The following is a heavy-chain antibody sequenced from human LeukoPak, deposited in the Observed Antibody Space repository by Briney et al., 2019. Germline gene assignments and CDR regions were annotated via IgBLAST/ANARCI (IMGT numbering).Heavy chain of an antibody. CDR3: ARRAGAYSHPYDY. Sequence: GGSLRLSCAASGFTFSSYSMNWVRQAPGKGLEWVSSISSSSSYIYYADSVKGRFTISRDNAKNTLYLQMNSLRAEDTAVYYCARRAGAYSHPYDYWGQGTLVAVSS. CDR1: GFTFSSYS. J-gene: IGHJ4*02. V-gene: IGHV3-21*04. D-gene: IGHD4/OR15-4a*01. CDR2: ISSSSSYI.